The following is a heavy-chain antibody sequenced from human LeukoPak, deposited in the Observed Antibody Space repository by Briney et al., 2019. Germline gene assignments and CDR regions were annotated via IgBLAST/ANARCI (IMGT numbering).Heavy chain of an antibody. CDR2: INSDGSST. Sequence: PGGSLRLSCAASGFTFSSYAMHWVRQAPGKGLVWVSRINSDGSSTSYADSVKGRFTISRDNAKNTLYLQMNSLRAEDTAVYYCARDWRGSLPWFDPWGQGTLVTVSS. CDR1: GFTFSSYA. V-gene: IGHV3-74*01. CDR3: ARDWRGSLPWFDP. D-gene: IGHD3-3*01. J-gene: IGHJ5*02.